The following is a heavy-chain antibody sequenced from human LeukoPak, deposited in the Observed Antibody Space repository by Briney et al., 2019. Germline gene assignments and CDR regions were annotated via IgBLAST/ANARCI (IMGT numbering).Heavy chain of an antibody. CDR3: ARDDYYDSSGYYPFAY. V-gene: IGHV4-4*07. CDR1: GGSISSYY. D-gene: IGHD3-22*01. Sequence: PSETLSLTCTVSGGSISSYYWSWIRQPPGKGLEWIGRIYTSGSTNYNPSLKSRVTMSVDTSKNQFSLKLSSVTAADTAVYYCARDDYYDSSGYYPFAYWGQGTLVTVSS. J-gene: IGHJ4*02. CDR2: IYTSGST.